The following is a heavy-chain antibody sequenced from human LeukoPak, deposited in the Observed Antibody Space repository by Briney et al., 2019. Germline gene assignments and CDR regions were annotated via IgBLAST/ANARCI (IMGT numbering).Heavy chain of an antibody. CDR3: ARTTIFGVVTGTDWFDP. CDR1: GGSISSSSYY. D-gene: IGHD3-3*01. CDR2: IYYSGST. V-gene: IGHV4-39*01. Sequence: PSETLSLTCTVSGGSISSSSYYWGWIRQPPGKGLEWIGSIYYSGSTYYNPSLKSRVTISVDTSKNQFSLKLSSVTAADTAVYYCARTTIFGVVTGTDWFDPWGQGTLVTVSS. J-gene: IGHJ5*02.